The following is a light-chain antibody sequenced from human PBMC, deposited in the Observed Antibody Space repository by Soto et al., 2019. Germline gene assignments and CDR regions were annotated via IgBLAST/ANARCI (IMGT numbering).Light chain of an antibody. J-gene: IGKJ4*01. CDR3: QQLYSFPLT. CDR1: QDFSNF. CDR2: DAS. V-gene: IGKV1-9*01. Sequence: DIQLTQSPSFLSASIGDRVTITCRASQDFSNFLAWYQQKPGRAPKLLMYDASTLQSGVPSRFSGSGSGTEFTLTISSLQPEDFATYYCQQLYSFPLTFGGGTKVDIK.